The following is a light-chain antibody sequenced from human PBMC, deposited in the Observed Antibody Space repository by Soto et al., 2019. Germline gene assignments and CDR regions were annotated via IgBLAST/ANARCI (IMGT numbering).Light chain of an antibody. CDR3: QQRNSSSRT. CDR1: QSISTS. CDR2: RAS. J-gene: IGKJ1*01. Sequence: DIQMTQSPSTLSAFVGDRVPITCRASQSISTSLAWYQHKTGKAPKLLIYRASTLQSGVPTRFSGSGSAAEFTLSISSLQPDDFATYYCQQRNSSSRTFGQGTKVDIK. V-gene: IGKV1-5*03.